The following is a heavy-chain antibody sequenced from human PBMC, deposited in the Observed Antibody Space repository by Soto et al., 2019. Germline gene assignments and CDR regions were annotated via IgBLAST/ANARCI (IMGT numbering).Heavy chain of an antibody. V-gene: IGHV3-30-3*01. J-gene: IGHJ4*02. D-gene: IGHD5-12*01. CDR3: ARGSRYSGYDFDY. CDR1: GFTFSSYA. CDR2: ISYDGSNK. Sequence: QVQLVESGGGVVQPGRSLRLSCAASGFTFSSYAMHWVRQAPGKGLEWVAVISYDGSNKYYADSVKGRFTISRDNSKNTLYLRMNSLRAEDTAVYYCARGSRYSGYDFDYRVQGTLVTVSS.